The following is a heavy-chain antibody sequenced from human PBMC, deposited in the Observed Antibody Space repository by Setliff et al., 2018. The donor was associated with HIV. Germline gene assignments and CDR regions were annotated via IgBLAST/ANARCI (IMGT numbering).Heavy chain of an antibody. J-gene: IGHJ4*02. CDR2: IWYDGSNK. Sequence: PGGSLRLSCAASGFTFSSYGMHWVRQAPGKGLEWVAVIWYDGSNKYYADSVKGRFTISRDNSKNTLYLQMNSPRAEDTAVYYCAKGSLPSGYCYGFFDYWGQGTLVTVSS. V-gene: IGHV3-33*06. CDR3: AKGSLPSGYCYGFFDY. D-gene: IGHD5-18*01. CDR1: GFTFSSYG.